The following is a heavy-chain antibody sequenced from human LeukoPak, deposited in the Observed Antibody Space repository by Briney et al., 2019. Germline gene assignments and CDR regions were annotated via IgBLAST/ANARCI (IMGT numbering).Heavy chain of an antibody. D-gene: IGHD2-15*01. Sequence: SQTLSLTCTVSGGSISSGSYYWSWIRQPAGKGLEWIGRIYTSGSTNYNPSLKSRVTISVDTSKNQFSLKLSSVTAADTAVYYRARDDSPEGQQEYYFDYWGQGTLVTVSS. V-gene: IGHV4-61*02. CDR2: IYTSGST. CDR3: ARDDSPEGQQEYYFDY. J-gene: IGHJ4*02. CDR1: GGSISSGSYY.